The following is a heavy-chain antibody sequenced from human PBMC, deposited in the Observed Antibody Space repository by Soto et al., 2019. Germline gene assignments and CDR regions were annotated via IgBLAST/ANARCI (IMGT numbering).Heavy chain of an antibody. Sequence: EVQLVQSGAEVKKPGESLKISCKGSGYRFTSYWIGWVRQMPGKGLEWMGIIYPGDSDTRYRPSLRGQVTISADKSISAAYLQWSSLKASDTAIYYCARAIEMATIGWVDPWGQGTLVTVSS. V-gene: IGHV5-51*01. D-gene: IGHD5-12*01. CDR2: IYPGDSDT. CDR3: ARAIEMATIGWVDP. J-gene: IGHJ5*02. CDR1: GYRFTSYW.